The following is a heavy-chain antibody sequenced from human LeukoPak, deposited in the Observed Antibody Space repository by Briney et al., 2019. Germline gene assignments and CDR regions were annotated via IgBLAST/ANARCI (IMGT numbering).Heavy chain of an antibody. CDR2: IIPILGIA. V-gene: IGHV1-69*02. D-gene: IGHD1-26*01. CDR1: GGTFSSYT. Sequence: SVKVSCKASGGTFSSYTISWVRQAPGQGLEWMGRIIPILGIANYAQKFQGRVTITADKSTSTAYMELSSLRSGDTAVYYCARALIVGATIGAFQHWGQGTLVTVSS. J-gene: IGHJ1*01. CDR3: ARALIVGATIGAFQH.